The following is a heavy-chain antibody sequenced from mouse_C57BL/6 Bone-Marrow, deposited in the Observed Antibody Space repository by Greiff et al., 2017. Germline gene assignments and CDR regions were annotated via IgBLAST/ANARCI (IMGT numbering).Heavy chain of an antibody. Sequence: VQLQQSGPELVKPGASVKISCKASGFSFTGYYMNWVKQSPEKSLEWIGVINPSTGGTTYNQKFKAKATLTVDKSSSTAYVQLKSLTSEDSAVYDCTRTGSPTPLFDYWGQGTSLTVSS. V-gene: IGHV1-42*01. CDR3: TRTGSPTPLFDY. J-gene: IGHJ2*02. D-gene: IGHD6-1*01. CDR1: GFSFTGYY. CDR2: INPSTGGT.